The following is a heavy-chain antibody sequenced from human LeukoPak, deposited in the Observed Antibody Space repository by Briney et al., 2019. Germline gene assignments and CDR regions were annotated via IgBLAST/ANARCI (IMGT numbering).Heavy chain of an antibody. J-gene: IGHJ6*03. CDR1: GFTFSIYN. D-gene: IGHD1-14*01. CDR3: ARDAALLPGKYYYYMDV. CDR2: ITGSSTYT. V-gene: IGHV3-21*01. Sequence: GGSLRLSCVGSGFTFSIYNMNWVRQAPGKGLEWVSSITGSSTYTNYADSLKGRFTISRDNAKNSMYLEMNSLTAEDTAVYFCARDAALLPGKYYYYMDVWGKGTRVTVSS.